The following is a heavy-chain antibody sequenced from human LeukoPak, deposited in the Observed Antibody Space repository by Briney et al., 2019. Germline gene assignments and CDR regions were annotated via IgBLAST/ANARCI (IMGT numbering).Heavy chain of an antibody. CDR3: ARALRRQLVDY. J-gene: IGHJ4*02. D-gene: IGHD5-18*01. CDR2: ISSSSSYI. V-gene: IGHV3-21*01. CDR1: GFTFSVYS. Sequence: GGSLRLSCAASGFTFSVYSMNWVRQAPGKGLEWVSSISSSSSYIYYADSVKGRFTISRDNAKNSLYLQMNSLRAEDTAVYYCARALRRQLVDYWGQGTLVTVSS.